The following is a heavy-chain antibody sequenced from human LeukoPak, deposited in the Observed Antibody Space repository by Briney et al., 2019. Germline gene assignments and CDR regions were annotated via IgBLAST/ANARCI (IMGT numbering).Heavy chain of an antibody. V-gene: IGHV7-4-1*02. Sequence: ASVKGSCKASGYTFTSYAMNWVRQSPGQGLEWMGWINTNTGNPTYAQGFTGRFVFSLDTSVSTAYLQISSLKAEDTAVYYCARSTPLSIWFGEQYAFDIWGQGTMVTVSS. CDR3: ARSTPLSIWFGEQYAFDI. CDR2: INTNTGNP. CDR1: GYTFTSYA. J-gene: IGHJ3*02. D-gene: IGHD3-10*01.